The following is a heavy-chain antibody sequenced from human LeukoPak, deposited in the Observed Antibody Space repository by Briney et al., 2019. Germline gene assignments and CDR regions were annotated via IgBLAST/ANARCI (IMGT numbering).Heavy chain of an antibody. D-gene: IGHD3-22*01. Sequence: ASVKVSCKASGYTFTSYDINWVRQATRQGLEWMGWMNPNRGNTGYAQKFQRRVTITRNTSISTAYMEMSSLRSEDTAVYYCARGRDDSSGYYLYYFDYWGQGTLVTVSS. CDR2: MNPNRGNT. J-gene: IGHJ4*02. CDR1: GYTFTSYD. CDR3: ARGRDDSSGYYLYYFDY. V-gene: IGHV1-8*03.